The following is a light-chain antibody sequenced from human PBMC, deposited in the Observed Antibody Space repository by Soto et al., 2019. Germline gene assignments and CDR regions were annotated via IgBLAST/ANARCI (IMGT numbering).Light chain of an antibody. J-gene: IGKJ5*01. CDR1: QGITSW. V-gene: IGKV1-12*01. Sequence: DLQMTQSPSSVSASVGDRVTITCRASQGITSWLAWYQQKPGKAPKLLIYTASTLKSGVPSRFSGSGYGTDFSLTISSLQPEDFATYYCQQANSFPITFGQGTRLEIK. CDR2: TAS. CDR3: QQANSFPIT.